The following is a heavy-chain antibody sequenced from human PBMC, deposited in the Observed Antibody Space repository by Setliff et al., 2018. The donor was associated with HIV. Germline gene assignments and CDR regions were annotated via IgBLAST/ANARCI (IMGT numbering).Heavy chain of an antibody. V-gene: IGHV4-61*02. J-gene: IGHJ6*03. CDR3: ARETYYYDNPQYYYYYMDV. CDR1: GGSISSGSYY. CDR2: IYTSGST. Sequence: SETLSLTCTVSGGSISSGSYYWSWIRQPAGKGLEWIGRIYTSGSTNYNPSRKSRVTISVDTSKNQFSLKLRSVTAADTAVYYCARETYYYDNPQYYYYYMDVCGKGTTVTVSS. D-gene: IGHD3-22*01.